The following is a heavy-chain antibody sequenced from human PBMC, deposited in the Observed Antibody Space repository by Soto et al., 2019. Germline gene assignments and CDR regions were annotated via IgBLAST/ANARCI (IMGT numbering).Heavy chain of an antibody. Sequence: SETLSLTCTVSGGSISSYYWSWIRQPPGKGLEWIGYIYYSGSTNYNPSLKSRVTISVDTSKNQFSLKLSSVTAADTAVYYCARDDYAAAAGNNYYYGMDVWGQGTTVTVSS. CDR2: IYYSGST. J-gene: IGHJ6*02. CDR1: GGSISSYY. D-gene: IGHD6-13*01. CDR3: ARDDYAAAAGNNYYYGMDV. V-gene: IGHV4-59*01.